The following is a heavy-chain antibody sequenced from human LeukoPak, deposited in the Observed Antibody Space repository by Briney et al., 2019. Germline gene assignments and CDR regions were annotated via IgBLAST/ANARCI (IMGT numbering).Heavy chain of an antibody. Sequence: ASVKVSCTASGYTFTGHYMHWVRQPPAQGLEWVGLINPYSSGTNYAQKFQERLTMTGDTSISTAYMELSRLRYDDTAVYYCARAYRGSYDYWGQGTLVTVS. V-gene: IGHV1-2*06. D-gene: IGHD1-26*01. J-gene: IGHJ4*02. CDR1: GYTFTGHY. CDR2: INPYSSGT. CDR3: ARAYRGSYDY.